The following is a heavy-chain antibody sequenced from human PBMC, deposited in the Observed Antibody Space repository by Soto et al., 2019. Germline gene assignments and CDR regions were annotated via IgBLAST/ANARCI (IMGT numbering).Heavy chain of an antibody. D-gene: IGHD2-2*01. CDR2: ISVSGGGA. CDR1: GFTFSNYA. V-gene: IGHV3-23*01. CDR3: ARDNLRYCSTPDCSPLDMGV. Sequence: EVQLLESGGGLVQPGGSLRLSCAASGFTFSNYAMSWVRQAPGKGLEWVSGISVSGGGAYYADSVKGRFTISRDNSRNTLYLQLHSPRAEDTAVYYCARDNLRYCSTPDCSPLDMGVWGKGTTVTVSS. J-gene: IGHJ6*03.